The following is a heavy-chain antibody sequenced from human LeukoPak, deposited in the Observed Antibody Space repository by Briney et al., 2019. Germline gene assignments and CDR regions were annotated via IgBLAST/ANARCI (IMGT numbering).Heavy chain of an antibody. V-gene: IGHV4-4*02. D-gene: IGHD6-13*01. CDR3: ARPRRAAAGTGPFDY. CDR2: IYHSGST. CDR1: GGSISSSNW. J-gene: IGHJ4*02. Sequence: SETLSLTCAVSGGSISSSNWWSWVRQPPGKGLEWIGEIYHSGSTNYNPSLKSRVTISVDKSKNQFSLKLSSVTAADTAVYYCARPRRAAAGTGPFDYWGQGTLVTVSS.